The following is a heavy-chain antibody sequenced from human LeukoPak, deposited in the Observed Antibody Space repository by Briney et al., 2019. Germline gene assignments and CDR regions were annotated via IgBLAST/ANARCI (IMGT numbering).Heavy chain of an antibody. J-gene: IGHJ4*02. Sequence: GGSLRLSCAASGFTFSSYSMNWVRQAPGKGLEWVSYISSSSSPIYYADSVKGRFTISRDNAKNSLYLQMNSLRAEDTAVYYCVRGTYYYDSSGQYYFDYWGQGTLVTVSS. CDR1: GFTFSSYS. V-gene: IGHV3-48*01. D-gene: IGHD3-22*01. CDR2: ISSSSSPI. CDR3: VRGTYYYDSSGQYYFDY.